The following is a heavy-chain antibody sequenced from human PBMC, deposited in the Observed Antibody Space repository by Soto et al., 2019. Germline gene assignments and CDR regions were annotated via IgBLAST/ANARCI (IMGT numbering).Heavy chain of an antibody. V-gene: IGHV3-21*01. D-gene: IGHD4-4*01. CDR2: ISSSSSYI. J-gene: IGHJ4*02. Sequence: GGSLRLSCAASGFTFSSYSMNWVRQAPGKGLEWVSSISSSSSYIYYADSVKGRFTISRDNAKNSLYLQMNSLRAEDTAVYYCASNEDLSNYLYYWGQGTLVTVSS. CDR3: ASNEDLSNYLYY. CDR1: GFTFSSYS.